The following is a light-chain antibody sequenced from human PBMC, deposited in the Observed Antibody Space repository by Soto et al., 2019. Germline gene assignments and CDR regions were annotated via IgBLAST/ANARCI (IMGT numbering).Light chain of an antibody. Sequence: DIQMPQSPSTLSGSVGDRVTITCRDSQTNSSWFAWYQQKPGKAPKLLIYKASTLKSGVPSRFSGSGSGTEFTLTISSLQPEDFATYYCLQHNSYPRTFGQGTKVDI. CDR3: LQHNSYPRT. CDR2: KAS. J-gene: IGKJ1*01. CDR1: QTNSSW. V-gene: IGKV1-5*03.